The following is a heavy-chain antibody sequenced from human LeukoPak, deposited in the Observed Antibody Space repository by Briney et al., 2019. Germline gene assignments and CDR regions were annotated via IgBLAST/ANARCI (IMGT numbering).Heavy chain of an antibody. J-gene: IGHJ6*03. CDR1: GYTFTSYD. CDR2: MNPNSGNT. D-gene: IGHD2-2*01. Sequence: VASVKVSCKASGYTFTSYDINWVRQATGQGLEWMGWMNPNSGNTGYAQKFQGRVTITRNTSISTAYMELSSLRSEDTAVYYCARVGSSTSYYYYMDVWGKGTTVTVSS. CDR3: ARVGSSTSYYYYMDV. V-gene: IGHV1-8*03.